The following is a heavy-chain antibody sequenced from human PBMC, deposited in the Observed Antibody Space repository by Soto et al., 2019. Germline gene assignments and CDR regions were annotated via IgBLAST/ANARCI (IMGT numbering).Heavy chain of an antibody. CDR2: IYYSGST. Sequence: ASETLSLTCTVSGGSISSYYWSWIRQPPGKGLEWIGYIYYSGSTNYNPSLKSRVTISVDTSKNQFSLKLSSVTAADTAVYYCARVPDGDYVPYYFDYWGQGTLVTVSS. J-gene: IGHJ4*02. CDR1: GGSISSYY. CDR3: ARVPDGDYVPYYFDY. V-gene: IGHV4-59*01. D-gene: IGHD4-17*01.